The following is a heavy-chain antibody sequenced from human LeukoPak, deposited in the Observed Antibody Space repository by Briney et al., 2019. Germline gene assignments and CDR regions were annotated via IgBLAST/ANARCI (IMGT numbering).Heavy chain of an antibody. CDR3: ARYPGLEGAGSKGAFDY. CDR1: GGSISSYY. D-gene: IGHD3-10*01. Sequence: SETLSLTCTVSGGSISSYYWSWIRQPPGKGLEWIGYIYYSGSTNYNPSLKSRVTISVDMSKNQFSLKLRSVTAADTAVYYCARYPGLEGAGSKGAFDYWGQGTLVTGSS. J-gene: IGHJ4*02. V-gene: IGHV4-59*01. CDR2: IYYSGST.